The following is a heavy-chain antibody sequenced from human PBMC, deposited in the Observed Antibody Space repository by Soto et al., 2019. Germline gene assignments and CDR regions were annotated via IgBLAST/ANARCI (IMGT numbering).Heavy chain of an antibody. V-gene: IGHV3-48*01. CDR2: ISSSSGTI. D-gene: IGHD4-17*01. CDR3: ARGGYYGEYLAY. Sequence: GGSLRLSCAASGFTFSSYSMNWVRQAPGRGLEWLSYISSSSGTIYYADSVKGRFTTSRDNAKNSLYLQMNSLRAEDMAVYYCARGGYYGEYLAYWGQGTLVTVSS. CDR1: GFTFSSYS. J-gene: IGHJ4*02.